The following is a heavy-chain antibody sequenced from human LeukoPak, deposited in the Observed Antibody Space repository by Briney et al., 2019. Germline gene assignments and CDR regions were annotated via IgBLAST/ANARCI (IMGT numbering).Heavy chain of an antibody. Sequence: GGSLRLSCAASGFTFSHYSMNWVRQAPGKGLEWVSSISSSSSYIYYADSVRGRFTSSRDNAKNSLYLQMNSLRAEDTAVYYCARANDNYYYYYMDVWGQRDHGHHLL. CDR2: ISSSSSYI. V-gene: IGHV3-21*01. CDR1: GFTFSHYS. CDR3: ARANDNYYYYYMDV. J-gene: IGHJ6*03. D-gene: IGHD3-10*01.